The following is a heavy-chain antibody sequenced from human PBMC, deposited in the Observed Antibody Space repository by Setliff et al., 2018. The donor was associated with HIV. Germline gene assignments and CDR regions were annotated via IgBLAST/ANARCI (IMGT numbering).Heavy chain of an antibody. CDR3: ARQSTVAAAGFDF. CDR2: INRSGSA. Sequence: KASETLSLTCAVYGGSFSGHSWTWIRRPPGKGLEWIGEINRSGSANYNRSLKSRVTMSVDTSKRQFSLKLDSVTAADTAIYYCARQSTVAAAGFDFWGQGTLVTVSS. V-gene: IGHV4-34*01. D-gene: IGHD6-13*01. CDR1: GGSFSGHS. J-gene: IGHJ4*02.